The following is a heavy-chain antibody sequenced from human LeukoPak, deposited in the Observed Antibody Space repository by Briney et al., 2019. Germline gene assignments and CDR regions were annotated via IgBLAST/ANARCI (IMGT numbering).Heavy chain of an antibody. D-gene: IGHD3-10*01. Sequence: GGSLRLSCAASGFTFSSYWMYWVRQAPGKGLEWVSAISGSGGSTYYADSVKGRFTISRDNAKNALYLQMNSLRAEDTAVYYCAKDLHYGSADYWGQGTLVTVSS. CDR2: ISGSGGST. CDR1: GFTFSSYW. J-gene: IGHJ4*02. CDR3: AKDLHYGSADY. V-gene: IGHV3-74*01.